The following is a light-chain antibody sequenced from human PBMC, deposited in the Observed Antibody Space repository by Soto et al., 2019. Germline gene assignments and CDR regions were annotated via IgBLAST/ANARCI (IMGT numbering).Light chain of an antibody. Sequence: EIVLTQSPGTLSLSPGERATLSCRASQSVSSSYLAWYQQKPGQAPRLLIYGASSRATGIPDRFSGSGSGTDLTLTLSRLEPEDFAVYYCQQYGSSPPRYTFGQGTKLEIK. CDR1: QSVSSSY. CDR2: GAS. CDR3: QQYGSSPPRYT. J-gene: IGKJ2*01. V-gene: IGKV3-20*01.